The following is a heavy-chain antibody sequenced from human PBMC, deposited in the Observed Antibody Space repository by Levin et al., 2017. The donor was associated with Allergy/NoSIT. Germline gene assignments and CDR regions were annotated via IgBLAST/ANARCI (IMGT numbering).Heavy chain of an antibody. D-gene: IGHD3-10*01. CDR3: ARSPRGVLYSLDY. CDR1: GGSISGYN. CDR2: IYALGNT. Sequence: SETLSLTCTVSGGSISGYNWNWIRQTAGKGLEWIGRIYALGNTNYNPSLKSRVTMSIDTSKNQLSLKLSPVTAADTAVYYCARSPRGVLYSLDYWGQGTLVTVSS. V-gene: IGHV4-4*07. J-gene: IGHJ4*02.